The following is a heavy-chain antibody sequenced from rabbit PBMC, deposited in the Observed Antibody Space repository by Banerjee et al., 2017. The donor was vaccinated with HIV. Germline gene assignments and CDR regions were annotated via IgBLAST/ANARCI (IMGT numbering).Heavy chain of an antibody. CDR1: GYDFSSST. D-gene: IGHD5-1*01. V-gene: IGHV1S47*01. CDR3: ARAGATYGIDPYYFNL. J-gene: IGHJ4*01. Sequence: QEQLVESGGGLVQPEGSLTLTCKASGYDFSSSTMCWVRQAPGKGPEWIACIYNGDGSTYYASWVNGRFTISRSTSLNTVTLQMTGLTAADTATYFCARAGATYGIDPYYFNLWGPGTLVTVS. CDR2: IYNGDGST.